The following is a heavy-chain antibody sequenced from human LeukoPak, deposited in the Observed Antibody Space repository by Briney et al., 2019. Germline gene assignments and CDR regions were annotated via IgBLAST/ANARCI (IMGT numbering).Heavy chain of an antibody. V-gene: IGHV5-51*01. D-gene: IGHD2-15*01. J-gene: IGHJ4*02. Sequence: GESLQISSKGSGYGFTSYWIGWVRQMPGKGLGWMGIIYPGDSDTRYSPSFQGQVTISADKSISTAYLQWSSLKASDTAMYYCARHEGPRYCSGGSCFEFDYWGQGTLVTVSS. CDR2: IYPGDSDT. CDR3: ARHEGPRYCSGGSCFEFDY. CDR1: GYGFTSYW.